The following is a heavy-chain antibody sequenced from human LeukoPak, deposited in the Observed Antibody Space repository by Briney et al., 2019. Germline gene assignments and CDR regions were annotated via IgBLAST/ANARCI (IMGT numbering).Heavy chain of an antibody. Sequence: GASVKVSCKVSGYTLTELSMHWVRQAPGQGLEWMGWINPNSGGTNYAQKFQGRVTMTRDTSISTAYMELSRLRSDDTAVYYCAREGCSGGSCYPHFDYWGQGTLVTVSS. V-gene: IGHV1-2*02. J-gene: IGHJ4*02. D-gene: IGHD2-15*01. CDR2: INPNSGGT. CDR3: AREGCSGGSCYPHFDY. CDR1: GYTLTELS.